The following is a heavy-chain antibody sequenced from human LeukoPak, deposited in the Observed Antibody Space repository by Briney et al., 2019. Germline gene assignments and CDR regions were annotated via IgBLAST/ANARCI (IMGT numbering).Heavy chain of an antibody. D-gene: IGHD1-26*01. V-gene: IGHV3-7*01. CDR2: IKGDESDK. Sequence: GGSLRLSCVGSGFTFSNYWMNWVRQAPGKGLEWVASIKGDESDKKFVDSVKGRFTISRDNPQNSLYLQINFLRAEDTAVYYCARGDEDSVYRPSDYSGQGILVTVSS. CDR3: ARGDEDSVYRPSDY. J-gene: IGHJ4*02. CDR1: GFTFSNYW.